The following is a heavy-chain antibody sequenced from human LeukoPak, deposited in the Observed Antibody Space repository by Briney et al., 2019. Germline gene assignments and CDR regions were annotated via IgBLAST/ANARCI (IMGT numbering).Heavy chain of an antibody. CDR2: IYYSGST. J-gene: IGHJ5*02. CDR1: GGSISSYY. CDR3: ARGCTSCYYNWFDH. D-gene: IGHD2-2*01. V-gene: IGHV4-59*01. Sequence: SETLSLTCTVSGGSISSYYWSWLRQPPGKGLEWIGYIYYSGSTNYNPSLKSRVTISVDTSKNQFSLKLSSVTAADTAVYYCARGCTSCYYNWFDHWGQGTLVTVSS.